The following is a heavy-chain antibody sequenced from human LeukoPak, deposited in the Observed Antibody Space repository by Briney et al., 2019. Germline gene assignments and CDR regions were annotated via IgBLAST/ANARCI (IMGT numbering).Heavy chain of an antibody. J-gene: IGHJ4*02. D-gene: IGHD1-26*01. CDR1: GFTFGDYA. CDR2: IRSKAYGGTT. Sequence: GGSLRLSCTTSGFTFGDYAMSWVRQAPRKGLEWVGFIRSKAYGGTTEYAASVKGRITISRDDSKSIAYLQMNSLRTEDTAVYYCTRELGAKRYFDYWGQGTLVTVSS. V-gene: IGHV3-49*04. CDR3: TRELGAKRYFDY.